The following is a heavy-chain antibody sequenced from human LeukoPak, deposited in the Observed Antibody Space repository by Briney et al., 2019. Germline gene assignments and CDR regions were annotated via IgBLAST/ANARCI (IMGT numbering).Heavy chain of an antibody. D-gene: IGHD3-10*01. Sequence: PGGSLRLSCAASGFTVSSNYMSWVRQAPGKGLEWVSGIYSGGDTYYADSVKGRFTISRDKSKNTLFLQMNSLRVEDTAVYYCARDGLNAFDIWGQGTMVTVSS. CDR1: GFTVSSNY. CDR3: ARDGLNAFDI. J-gene: IGHJ3*02. V-gene: IGHV3-53*01. CDR2: IYSGGDT.